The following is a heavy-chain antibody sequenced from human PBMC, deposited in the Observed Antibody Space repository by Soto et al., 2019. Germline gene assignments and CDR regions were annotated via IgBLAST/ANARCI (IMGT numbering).Heavy chain of an antibody. V-gene: IGHV3-30*18. J-gene: IGHJ5*02. D-gene: IGHD4-17*01. CDR2: ISYHGVNK. Sequence: GGSLRLSCTASGLTFSSYGVHWVRQGPGKGLELVAVISYHGVNKYYADSVNGRFTISRDNSKNMVFLQMNSLRVEDTAVYYCGKYSDYGDHRDWFDPWGQGTLVTVSS. CDR1: GLTFSSYG. CDR3: GKYSDYGDHRDWFDP.